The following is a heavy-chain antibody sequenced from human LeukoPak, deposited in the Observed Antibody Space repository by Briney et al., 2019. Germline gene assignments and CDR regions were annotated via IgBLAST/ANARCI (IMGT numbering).Heavy chain of an antibody. CDR1: GFSFSSYE. D-gene: IGHD6-6*01. CDR3: AIDLIAALNAFDI. Sequence: GGSLRLSCAASGFSFSSYEMNWVRQAPGKGLEWVSYISSSGSTIYYADSVKGRFTISRDNAKNSLYLQMNSLRAEDTAVYYCAIDLIAALNAFDIWGQGTMVTVSS. V-gene: IGHV3-48*03. CDR2: ISSSGSTI. J-gene: IGHJ3*02.